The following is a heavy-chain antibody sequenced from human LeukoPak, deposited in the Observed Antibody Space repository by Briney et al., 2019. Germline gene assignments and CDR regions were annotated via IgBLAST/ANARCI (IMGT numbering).Heavy chain of an antibody. J-gene: IGHJ4*02. Sequence: SVKGRFTISKDNSKNTLYLQMNSLRAEDTAVYYCAKDTSDPYYYDSSGYLDYWGQGTLVTVSS. D-gene: IGHD3-22*01. CDR3: AKDTSDPYYYDSSGYLDY. V-gene: IGHV3-30*02.